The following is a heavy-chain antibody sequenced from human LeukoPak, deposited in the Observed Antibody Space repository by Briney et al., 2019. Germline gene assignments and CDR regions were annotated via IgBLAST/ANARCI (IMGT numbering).Heavy chain of an antibody. V-gene: IGHV7-4-1*02. J-gene: IGHJ4*02. CDR2: TNTNTGNP. D-gene: IGHD6-13*01. CDR3: ARGQWEIAAAGTRHDC. Sequence: ASVKVSCKASGYTFTSYAMNWVRQAPGQGLEWMGWTNTNTGNPTYAQGFTGRFVFSLDTSVSTAYLQISSLKAEDTAVYYCARGQWEIAAAGTRHDCWGQGTLVTVSS. CDR1: GYTFTSYA.